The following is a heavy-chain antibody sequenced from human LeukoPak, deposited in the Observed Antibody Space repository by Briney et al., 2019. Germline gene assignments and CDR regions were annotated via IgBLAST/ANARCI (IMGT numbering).Heavy chain of an antibody. CDR2: IYSGGST. D-gene: IGHD3-10*01. CDR1: GFIFSSYA. CDR3: ARAALRGTYFDY. J-gene: IGHJ4*02. Sequence: GGSLRLSCAASGFIFSSYAMTWVRQAPGKGLEWVSVIYSGGSTYYADSVKGRFTISRDNSKNTLYLQMNSLRAEDTAVYYCARAALRGTYFDYWGQGTLVTVSS. V-gene: IGHV3-66*01.